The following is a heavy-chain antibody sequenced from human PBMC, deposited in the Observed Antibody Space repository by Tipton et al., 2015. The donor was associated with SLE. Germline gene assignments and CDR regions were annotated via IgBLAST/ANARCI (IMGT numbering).Heavy chain of an antibody. J-gene: IGHJ4*02. Sequence: TLSLTCSVSGASISGHFCSWIRQAPGKGLEWIGYSDDIGSTNYNPSLKSRVTISVDTSKNQFSLRLSSVTAADTAVYYCARYYYDSTGECLFDSWGQGTLVTVSS. CDR1: GASISGHF. D-gene: IGHD3-22*01. CDR3: ARYYYDSTGECLFDS. V-gene: IGHV4-59*11. CDR2: SDDIGST.